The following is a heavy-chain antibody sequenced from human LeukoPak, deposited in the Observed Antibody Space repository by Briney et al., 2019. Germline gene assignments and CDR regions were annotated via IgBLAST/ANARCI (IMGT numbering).Heavy chain of an antibody. V-gene: IGHV4-59*12. CDR2: IYYSGST. CDR1: GGSISSYY. Sequence: SETLSLTCTVSGGSISSYYWSWIRQPPGKGLEWIGYIYYSGSTNYNPSLKSRVTISVDTSKNQFSLRLSSVTAADTAVYYCARDLRSSSSSSGSWGQGTLVTVSS. J-gene: IGHJ5*02. D-gene: IGHD6-6*01. CDR3: ARDLRSSSSSSGS.